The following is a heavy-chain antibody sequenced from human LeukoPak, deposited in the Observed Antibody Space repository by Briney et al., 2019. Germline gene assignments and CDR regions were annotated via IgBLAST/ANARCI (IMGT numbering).Heavy chain of an antibody. CDR1: GFTFSSYG. J-gene: IGHJ4*02. Sequence: GGSLRLSCAASGFTFSSYGMHWVRQAPGKGLEWVAVISYDGSNKYYADSVKGRFTISRDNSKNTLYLQMDSLRAEDTAVYYCARGLFYGSGQYYFDYWGQGTLVTVSS. V-gene: IGHV3-30*03. D-gene: IGHD3-10*01. CDR2: ISYDGSNK. CDR3: ARGLFYGSGQYYFDY.